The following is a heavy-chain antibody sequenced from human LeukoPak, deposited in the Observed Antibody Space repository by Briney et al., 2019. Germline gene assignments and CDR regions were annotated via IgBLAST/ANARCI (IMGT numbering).Heavy chain of an antibody. CDR2: IYYSGST. CDR1: GGSMSSYY. D-gene: IGHD6-13*01. J-gene: IGHJ5*02. CDR3: ARERDIAAAGLSRTNWFDP. V-gene: IGHV4-59*12. Sequence: PSETLSLTCTVSGGSMSSYYWSWIRQPPGKGLEWIGYIYYSGSTKYNPSLKSRVTISVDTSKNQFSLKLSSVTAADTAVYYCARERDIAAAGLSRTNWFDPWGQGTLVTVSS.